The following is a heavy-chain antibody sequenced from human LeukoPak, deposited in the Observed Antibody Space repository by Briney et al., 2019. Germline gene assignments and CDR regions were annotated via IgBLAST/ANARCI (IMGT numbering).Heavy chain of an antibody. CDR2: IYYGGST. CDR1: AGSVNRYY. CDR3: ARDSGTWGEVKFDP. D-gene: IGHD3-10*01. J-gene: IGHJ5*02. Sequence: SETLSLTCTVSAGSVNRYYFSWIRQPAGKTLEWIGRIYYGGSTNFNPSLKARVTMSVDTSKKQMSLKLKSVTAVDTDVYYCARDSGTWGEVKFDPWGQGALVTVSS. V-gene: IGHV4-4*07.